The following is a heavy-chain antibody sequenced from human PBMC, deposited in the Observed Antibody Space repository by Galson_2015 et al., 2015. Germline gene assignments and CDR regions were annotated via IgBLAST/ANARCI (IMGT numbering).Heavy chain of an antibody. CDR1: GFTFSSYA. D-gene: IGHD3-22*01. J-gene: IGHJ4*02. Sequence: SLRLSCAASGFTFSSYAMSWVRQAPGKGLEWVSLITASGGSPYYADSVKRRFTISRDHSKNTLYLQMNSLRAEDTAMYYCAKGVGSDFYYANDYWGQGTLVTVSS. V-gene: IGHV3-23*01. CDR3: AKGVGSDFYYANDY. CDR2: ITASGGSP.